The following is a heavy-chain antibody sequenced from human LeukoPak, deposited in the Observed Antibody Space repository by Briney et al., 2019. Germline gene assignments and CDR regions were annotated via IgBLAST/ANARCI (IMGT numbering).Heavy chain of an antibody. Sequence: GGSLRLSCAASGFTFSSYVMHWVRQAPGKGLEWVAVISYDGSNKYYADSVKGRFTISRDNSKNTLYLQMNSLRAEDTAVYYCARDRWLQFGPFDYWGQGTLVTVSS. CDR3: ARDRWLQFGPFDY. V-gene: IGHV3-30-3*01. J-gene: IGHJ4*02. CDR1: GFTFSSYV. CDR2: ISYDGSNK. D-gene: IGHD5-24*01.